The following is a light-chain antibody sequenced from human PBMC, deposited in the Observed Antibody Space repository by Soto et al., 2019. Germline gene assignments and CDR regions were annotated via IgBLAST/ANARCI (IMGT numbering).Light chain of an antibody. CDR2: EGS. Sequence: QSALTQPASVSGSPGQSITISCTGTSSDVGSYNLVSWYQQNPGKAPKLIIYEGSKRPSGVSNRFSGSKSGNTASLTISGLQAEDEADYYCCSYAGSSTLVFGGGTKLTVL. CDR3: CSYAGSSTLV. J-gene: IGLJ3*02. V-gene: IGLV2-23*01. CDR1: SSDVGSYNL.